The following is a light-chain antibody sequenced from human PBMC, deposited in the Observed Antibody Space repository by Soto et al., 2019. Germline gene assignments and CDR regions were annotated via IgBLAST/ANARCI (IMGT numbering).Light chain of an antibody. V-gene: IGLV1-44*01. CDR1: RSNLGTSS. J-gene: IGLJ3*02. Sequence: QSVLTQPPSASGTPGQRVTISCSGSRSNLGTSSVNWYQQVPGTAPKLLIYFNSQRPSGVPDRFSASKSGTSASLAISALQSEDEADYYGASWDESLKVVFGGGTKVTVL. CDR3: ASWDESLKVV. CDR2: FNS.